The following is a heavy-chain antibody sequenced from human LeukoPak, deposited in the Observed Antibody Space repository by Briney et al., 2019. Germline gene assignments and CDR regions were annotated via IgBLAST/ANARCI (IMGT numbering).Heavy chain of an antibody. Sequence: PGGSLRLSRAASGFTHINNHMTGLRQPRSKGLAGVSVLYSDGNTKYTDSVQGRCTISRDNTKNTLYLEMNNVRPDDTAVYYCARGGEPLAANTLAYWGQGTLVTVSS. D-gene: IGHD1-14*01. CDR3: ARGGEPLAANTLAY. V-gene: IGHV3-53*01. CDR2: LYSDGNT. J-gene: IGHJ4*02. CDR1: GFTHINNH.